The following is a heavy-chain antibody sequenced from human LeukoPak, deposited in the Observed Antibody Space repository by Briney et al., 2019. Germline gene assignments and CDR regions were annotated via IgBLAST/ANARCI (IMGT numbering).Heavy chain of an antibody. Sequence: GGSLRLSCVVSGFTFSSFETNWVRQAPGRGLEWVSYISSSGSTLYYADSVKGRFSISRDNAKNSLYLQMNSLRAEDTAVYYCVRGLDYNVAWVYWGQGTLVTVSS. CDR1: GFTFSSFE. V-gene: IGHV3-48*03. D-gene: IGHD3-10*01. CDR3: VRGLDYNVAWVY. J-gene: IGHJ4*02. CDR2: ISSSGSTL.